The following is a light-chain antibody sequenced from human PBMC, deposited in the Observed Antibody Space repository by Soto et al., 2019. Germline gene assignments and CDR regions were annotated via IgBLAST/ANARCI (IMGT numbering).Light chain of an antibody. J-gene: IGLJ1*01. V-gene: IGLV2-14*01. Sequence: QSVLTQPASGSGSPGQSITISCTGTSSDFDIYKYVSWYQQHPGKAPKLMIYQVTNRPSGVSNRFSGSKSGNTASLTISGLQAEDEADYYCSSYTSSINYVFGTGTKVTVL. CDR3: SSYTSSINYV. CDR2: QVT. CDR1: SSDFDIYKY.